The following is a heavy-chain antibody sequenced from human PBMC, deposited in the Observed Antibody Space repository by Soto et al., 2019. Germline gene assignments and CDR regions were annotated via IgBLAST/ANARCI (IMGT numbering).Heavy chain of an antibody. D-gene: IGHD6-6*01. J-gene: IGHJ4*02. CDR3: AKDGNKYSSSLDY. CDR2: ISYDGSNK. Sequence: GGSLRLSCAASGFTFSSYGMHWVRQAPGKGLEWVAVISYDGSNKYYADSVKGRFTISRDNSKNTLYLQMNSLRAEDTAVYYCAKDGNKYSSSLDYWGQGTLVTVSS. CDR1: GFTFSSYG. V-gene: IGHV3-30*18.